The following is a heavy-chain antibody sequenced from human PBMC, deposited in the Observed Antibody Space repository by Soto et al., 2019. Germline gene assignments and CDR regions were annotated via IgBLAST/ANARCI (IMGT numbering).Heavy chain of an antibody. CDR1: GYTLTELS. CDR2: FDPEDGET. D-gene: IGHD2-15*01. Sequence: GASVKVSCKVSGYTLTELSMHWVRQAPGKGLEWMGGFDPEDGETIYAQKFQGRVTMTEDTSTDTAYMELSSLRSEDTAVYYCATAEVTAAATRISTTYWFDPWGQGTLVTVSS. J-gene: IGHJ5*02. V-gene: IGHV1-24*01. CDR3: ATAEVTAAATRISTTYWFDP.